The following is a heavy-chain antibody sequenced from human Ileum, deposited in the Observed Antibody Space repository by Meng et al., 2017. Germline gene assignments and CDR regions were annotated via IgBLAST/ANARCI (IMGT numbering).Heavy chain of an antibody. CDR2: SRNRGYRYST. Sequence: GGSLRLSCAASGFTFSDHYMDWVRQAPGKGLEWLARSRNRGYRYSTEYAASVKGRFTISRDDSNSSLYLQMNSLKIEDTGVYYCVRGHTANYPPYPYHEMDVWGQGTTVTVSS. CDR3: VRGHTANYPPYPYHEMDV. D-gene: IGHD4/OR15-4a*01. V-gene: IGHV3-72*01. J-gene: IGHJ6*02. CDR1: GFTFSDHY.